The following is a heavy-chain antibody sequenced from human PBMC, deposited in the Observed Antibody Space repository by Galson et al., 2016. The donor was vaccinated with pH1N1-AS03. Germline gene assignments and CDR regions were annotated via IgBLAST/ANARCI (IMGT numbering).Heavy chain of an antibody. J-gene: IGHJ4*02. V-gene: IGHV5-10-1*01. Sequence: QSGAEVKKPGESLRISCKASGDSFTAYWINWVRQMPGKGLEWMGRIDLSDSYTNYSPSFQDHVTISADKSIATAYLQWNSLKASDTAVYYCASYGSGSSPFDYWGQGTLVTVSS. CDR1: GDSFTAYW. CDR3: ASYGSGSSPFDY. D-gene: IGHD3-10*01. CDR2: IDLSDSYT.